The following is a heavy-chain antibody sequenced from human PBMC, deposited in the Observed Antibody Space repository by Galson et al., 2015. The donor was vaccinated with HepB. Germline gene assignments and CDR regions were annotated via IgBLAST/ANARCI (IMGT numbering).Heavy chain of an antibody. CDR3: ARGTNSSSWFYYYYYMDV. CDR1: GFTFSSYS. CDR2: ISSSSSYI. J-gene: IGHJ6*03. D-gene: IGHD6-13*01. V-gene: IGHV3-21*01. Sequence: SLRLSCAASGFTFSSYSMNWVRQAPGKGLEWVSSISSSSSYIYYADSVKGRFTISRDNAKNSLYLQMNSLRAEDTAVYYCARGTNSSSWFYYYYYMDVWGKGTTVTVSS.